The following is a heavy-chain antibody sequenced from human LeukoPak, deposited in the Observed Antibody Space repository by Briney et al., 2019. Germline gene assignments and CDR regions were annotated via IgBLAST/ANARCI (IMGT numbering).Heavy chain of an antibody. Sequence: SETLSLTCTVSGDSISSGDYYWSWIRQPAGKGLEWIGRISSSGSTNYNPSLKSRVTISVDTSKNQFSLKLSSVTAADTAVYYCARDRGVAYCSGGSCLTPPYDYWGQGTLVTVSS. CDR2: ISSSGST. V-gene: IGHV4-61*02. CDR3: ARDRGVAYCSGGSCLTPPYDY. J-gene: IGHJ4*02. CDR1: GDSISSGDYY. D-gene: IGHD2-15*01.